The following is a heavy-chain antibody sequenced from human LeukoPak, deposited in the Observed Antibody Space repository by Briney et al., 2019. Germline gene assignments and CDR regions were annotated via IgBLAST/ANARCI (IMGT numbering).Heavy chain of an antibody. CDR3: ARDASTFYDILTGANGGSWFDP. CDR2: IYYSGST. Sequence: SETLSLTCTVSGGSISSGSYYWGWIRQPPGKGLEWIGSIYYSGSTYYNPSLKSRVTISVDTSKNQFSLKLSSVTAADTAVYYCARDASTFYDILTGANGGSWFDPWGQGTLVTVSS. CDR1: GGSISSGSYY. V-gene: IGHV4-39*07. J-gene: IGHJ5*02. D-gene: IGHD3-9*01.